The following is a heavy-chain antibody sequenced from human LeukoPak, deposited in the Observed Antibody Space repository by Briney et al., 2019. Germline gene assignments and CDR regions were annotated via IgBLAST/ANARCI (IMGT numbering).Heavy chain of an antibody. CDR3: AKDRMVRGVIPYYFDY. CDR2: ISGSGGST. V-gene: IGHV3-23*01. J-gene: IGHJ4*02. CDR1: GFTFSSYA. Sequence: GGSLRLSCAASGFTFSSYAMSRVRQAPGKGLEWVSAISGSGGSTYYADSAKGRFTISRDNSKNTLYLQMNSLRAEDTAVYYCAKDRMVRGVIPYYFDYWGQGTLVTVSS. D-gene: IGHD3-10*01.